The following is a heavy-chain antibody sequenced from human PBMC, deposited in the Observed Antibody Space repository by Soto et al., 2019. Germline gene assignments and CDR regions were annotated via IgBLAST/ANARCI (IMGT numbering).Heavy chain of an antibody. J-gene: IGHJ2*01. D-gene: IGHD3-10*01. CDR3: ARKVPGSTPQPDYWYFDL. Sequence: EVQLLESGGGLVQPGGSLRLSCAASGFTFISYAMNWVRQAPGKGLQWVSAISGGGDATFYADSVKGRFTISRDNSRNTVTLQMNSLGADDTAVYYCARKVPGSTPQPDYWYFDLWGRGNLVTVSS. CDR2: ISGGGDAT. CDR1: GFTFISYA. V-gene: IGHV3-23*01.